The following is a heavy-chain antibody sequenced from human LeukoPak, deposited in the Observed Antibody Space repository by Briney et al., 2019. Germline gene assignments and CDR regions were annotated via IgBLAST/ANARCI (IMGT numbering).Heavy chain of an antibody. Sequence: ASVKVSCKASGYTFTGYYMHWVRQAPGQGLEWMGWINPNSGGTNYAQKFRGRVTMTRDKSISTAYMELSRLRSDDTAVYYCAREGLGNSQYDYWGQGTLVTVSS. CDR1: GYTFTGYY. CDR2: INPNSGGT. J-gene: IGHJ4*02. D-gene: IGHD3-16*01. CDR3: AREGLGNSQYDY. V-gene: IGHV1-2*02.